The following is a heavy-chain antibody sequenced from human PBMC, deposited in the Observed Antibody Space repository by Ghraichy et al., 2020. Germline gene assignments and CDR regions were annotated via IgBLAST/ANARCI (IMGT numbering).Heavy chain of an antibody. V-gene: IGHV4-34*01. CDR1: GGSFSGYY. CDR3: ARDHYGDDAPHFDY. Sequence: SETLSLTCAVYGGSFSGYYWSWIRQPPGKGLEWIGEINHSGSTNYNPSLKSRVTISVDTSKNQFSLKLSSVTAADTAVYYCARDHYGDDAPHFDYWGQGTLVTVSS. D-gene: IGHD4-17*01. J-gene: IGHJ4*02. CDR2: INHSGST.